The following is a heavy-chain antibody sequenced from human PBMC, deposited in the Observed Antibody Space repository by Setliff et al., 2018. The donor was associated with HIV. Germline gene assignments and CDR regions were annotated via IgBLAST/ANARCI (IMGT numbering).Heavy chain of an antibody. CDR1: GFTFDDYA. Sequence: GESLKISCAASGFTFDDYAMHWVRQAPGKGLEWVSFISWDGGSSDYADSVKGRFTISRDNSKSSLFLQMGSLRAEDTAFYYCAALGYSSTWNYWGQGTLVTVSS. V-gene: IGHV3-43D*03. J-gene: IGHJ4*02. CDR2: ISWDGGSS. CDR3: AALGYSSTWNY. D-gene: IGHD6-13*01.